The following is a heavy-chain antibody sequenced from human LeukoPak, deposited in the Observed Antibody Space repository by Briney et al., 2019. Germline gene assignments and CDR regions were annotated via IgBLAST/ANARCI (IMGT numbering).Heavy chain of an antibody. CDR3: ARAVEGIVATISYFDY. V-gene: IGHV4-39*07. Sequence: SETLSLTCTVSGGSISSTTYYWGWIRQPPGKGLEWIGSVYYSGSTYYNPSLKSRVTISVDRSKNQFSLKLSSVTAADTAVYYCARAVEGIVATISYFDYWGQGTLVTVSS. J-gene: IGHJ4*02. D-gene: IGHD5-12*01. CDR2: VYYSGST. CDR1: GGSISSTTYY.